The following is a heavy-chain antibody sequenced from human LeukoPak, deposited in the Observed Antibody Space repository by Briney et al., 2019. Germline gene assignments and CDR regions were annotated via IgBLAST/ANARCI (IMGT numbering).Heavy chain of an antibody. D-gene: IGHD5-18*01. J-gene: IGHJ4*02. V-gene: IGHV4-59*11. Sequence: SETLSPTCTVSGVFISTHYWSWVRQPPGKGLEWIGYLYDSVNTKDTPSLKRRLYLSADTAKNQFSLRLGSVTAADTALYYSATNKRGSIYGYFDFWGQGIKVTVSS. CDR2: LYDSVNT. CDR1: GVFISTHY. CDR3: ATNKRGSIYGYFDF.